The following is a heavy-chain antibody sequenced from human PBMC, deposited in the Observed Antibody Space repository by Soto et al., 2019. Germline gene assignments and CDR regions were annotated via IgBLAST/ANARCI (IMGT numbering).Heavy chain of an antibody. D-gene: IGHD6-6*01. CDR3: ARGGGSSSYDYFDY. V-gene: IGHV4-38-2*01. Sequence: SDTLSLTCAVSGYSLSSGYYWGWIRQPPGKGVEWIGSIYHSGSTYYNPSLKSRVTVSVDTSKNQFSLKLSSVTASDTAVYSCARGGGSSSYDYFDYWGQGTLVTVSS. CDR1: GYSLSSGYY. J-gene: IGHJ4*02. CDR2: IYHSGST.